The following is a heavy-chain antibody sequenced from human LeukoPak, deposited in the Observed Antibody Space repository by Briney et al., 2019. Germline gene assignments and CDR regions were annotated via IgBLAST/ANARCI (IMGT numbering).Heavy chain of an antibody. D-gene: IGHD2-21*02. CDR3: TTDVVTAIVYYFDY. CDR2: IKSKTDGGTT. CDR1: GFTFSNAW. Sequence: GGSLRLSCAASGFTFSNAWMSWVRQAPGKGVEWVGRIKSKTDGGTTDYAAPVKGRFTISRDDSKNTLYLQMNSLKTEDTAVYYCTTDVVTAIVYYFDYWGQGTLVTVSS. V-gene: IGHV3-15*01. J-gene: IGHJ4*02.